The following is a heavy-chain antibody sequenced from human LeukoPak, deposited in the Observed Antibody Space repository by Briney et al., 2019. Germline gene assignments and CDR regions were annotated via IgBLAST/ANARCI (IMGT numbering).Heavy chain of an antibody. CDR2: IKQDGSEK. CDR3: ARDLYEYYYDSSGYYYDY. D-gene: IGHD3-22*01. CDR1: GFTFSSFW. J-gene: IGHJ4*02. V-gene: IGHV3-7*01. Sequence: GGSLRLSCAASGFTFSSFWMSWVRQAPGKGLEWVANIKQDGSEKYYVDSVKGRFTISRDNAKNSLYLQMNSLRAEDTAVYYCARDLYEYYYDSSGYYYDYWGQGTLVTVSS.